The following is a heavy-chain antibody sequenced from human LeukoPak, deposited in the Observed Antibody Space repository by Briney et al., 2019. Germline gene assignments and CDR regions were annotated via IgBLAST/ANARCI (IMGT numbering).Heavy chain of an antibody. CDR2: ISGSGGST. CDR3: AKDRRLHVLRFLEWFSLFDY. V-gene: IGHV3-23*01. CDR1: GFTFSSYA. D-gene: IGHD3-3*01. Sequence: PGGSLRLSCAASGFTFSSYAMSWVRQAPGKGLEWVSAISGSGGSTYYADSVKGRFTISRDNSKNTLYLQMNSLRAEDTAVYYCAKDRRLHVLRFLEWFSLFDYWGQGTLVTVSS. J-gene: IGHJ4*02.